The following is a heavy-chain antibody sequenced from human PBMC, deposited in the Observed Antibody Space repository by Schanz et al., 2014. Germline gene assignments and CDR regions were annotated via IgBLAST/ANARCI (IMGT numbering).Heavy chain of an antibody. J-gene: IGHJ4*02. CDR3: AQERIAAAWTFDS. Sequence: QVQLVESGGGVVQPGRSLRLSCAASGFTFSSYGMHWVRQAPGKGLEWVAVISYDGSNKYYADSVKGRFTISRDNSKTQLYLQMNSLRAEDKAVYYCAQERIAAAWTFDSWGQGTLVTVSS. D-gene: IGHD6-13*01. CDR1: GFTFSSYG. CDR2: ISYDGSNK. V-gene: IGHV3-30*18.